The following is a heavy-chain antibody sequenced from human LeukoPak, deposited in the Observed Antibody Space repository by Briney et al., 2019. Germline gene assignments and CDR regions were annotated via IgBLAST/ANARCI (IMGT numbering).Heavy chain of an antibody. Sequence: ASVKVSCKASGYTFTGYGISWVRQAPGQGLEWMGWISAYNGNTNYAQKLQGRVTMTTDTSTSTAYMELRSLRSDDTAVYYCAREDRHMNWFDPWGQGTLVTVSS. CDR3: AREDRHMNWFDP. J-gene: IGHJ5*02. CDR1: GYTFTGYG. V-gene: IGHV1-18*01. CDR2: ISAYNGNT.